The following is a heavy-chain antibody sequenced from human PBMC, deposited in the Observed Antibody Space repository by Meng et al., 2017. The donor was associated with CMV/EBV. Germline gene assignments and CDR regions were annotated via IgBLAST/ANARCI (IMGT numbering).Heavy chain of an antibody. CDR1: GFTFTSSA. CDR2: IVVGSGNT. D-gene: IGHD2-2*01. Sequence: SVKVSCKASGFTFTSSAVQWVRQARGQRLEWIGWIVVGSGNTNYAQNFQARVTITRDMSTSTAYMELSSLRSEDTAVYYCAAGGNIVVVPAATMGESEYFQHWGQGTLVTVSS. CDR3: AAGGNIVVVPAATMGESEYFQH. V-gene: IGHV1-58*01. J-gene: IGHJ1*01.